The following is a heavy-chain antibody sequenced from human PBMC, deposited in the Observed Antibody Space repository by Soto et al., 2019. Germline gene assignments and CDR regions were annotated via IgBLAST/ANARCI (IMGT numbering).Heavy chain of an antibody. CDR2: ISYDGRNK. D-gene: IGHD3-22*01. Sequence: VGSLRLSCAFSVFTFSSYAMHCVRHSPGKWLEWVAVISYDGRNKYYADSVKGRFTISRDDSKNTLYLQMNSLRAEDTAVYYCARLDYYDSSGYYYHDAFDIWGQGTMVTVSS. J-gene: IGHJ3*02. CDR1: VFTFSSYA. V-gene: IGHV3-30*04. CDR3: ARLDYYDSSGYYYHDAFDI.